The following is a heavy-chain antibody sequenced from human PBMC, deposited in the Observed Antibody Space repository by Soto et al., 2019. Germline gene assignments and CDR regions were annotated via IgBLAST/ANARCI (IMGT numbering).Heavy chain of an antibody. CDR3: ARDHPHSYGVYYFDY. Sequence: PSETLSLTCTVSGVSISNYYCNWIRQSPGKGLEWIGYIYSSGSTHYNPSLQNRVTISIDTSKNQVSLKVNSVTAADTAVYYCARDHPHSYGVYYFDYWGQGTPVTVSS. CDR1: GVSISNYY. V-gene: IGHV4-59*01. J-gene: IGHJ4*02. D-gene: IGHD5-18*01. CDR2: IYSSGST.